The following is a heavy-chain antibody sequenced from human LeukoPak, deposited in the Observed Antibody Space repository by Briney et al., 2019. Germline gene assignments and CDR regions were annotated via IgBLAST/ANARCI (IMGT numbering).Heavy chain of an antibody. CDR3: AKDAEIVVVPAALDY. Sequence: GGSLRLSCAASGFTFSSYGMHWVRQAPGKGLEWVAVIWYDGSNKYYADSVKGRFTISRDNSKNTLYLQMNSLRAEDTAVYYCAKDAEIVVVPAALDYWGQGTLVTVSS. J-gene: IGHJ4*02. CDR2: IWYDGSNK. D-gene: IGHD2-2*01. CDR1: GFTFSSYG. V-gene: IGHV3-30*02.